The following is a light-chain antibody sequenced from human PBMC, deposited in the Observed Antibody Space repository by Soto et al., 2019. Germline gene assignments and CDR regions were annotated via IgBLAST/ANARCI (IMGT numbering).Light chain of an antibody. J-gene: IGKJ4*01. CDR1: QDISSY. CDR3: QQLNSYPLLT. CDR2: AAS. Sequence: DIQLTQSPSFLSASVGDRVTITCRASQDISSYLAWYQQKPGKAPKLLIYAASTLQSGVPSRFSGSGSGTEFTLTISSLQPEDIATYYCQQLNSYPLLTFGGGTKVEIK. V-gene: IGKV1-9*01.